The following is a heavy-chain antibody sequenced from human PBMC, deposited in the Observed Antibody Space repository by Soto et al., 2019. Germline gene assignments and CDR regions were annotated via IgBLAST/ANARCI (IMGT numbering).Heavy chain of an antibody. CDR3: ARDVRLRDY. J-gene: IGHJ4*02. D-gene: IGHD4-17*01. CDR2: ISSTGETT. Sequence: EVQLVESGGGLVPPGGSLRLSYAASGFTFSTYSMNWVRQAPGKGLEWVSCISSTGETTYYADSVKGRLTISRDNAKNSLFLQMNSLTAEDTAVYYCARDVRLRDYWGQGTLVTVSS. V-gene: IGHV3-48*01. CDR1: GFTFSTYS.